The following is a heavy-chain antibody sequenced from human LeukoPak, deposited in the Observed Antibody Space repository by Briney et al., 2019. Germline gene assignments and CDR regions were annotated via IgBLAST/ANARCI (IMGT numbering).Heavy chain of an antibody. D-gene: IGHD5-24*01. CDR2: MNPNSGNT. CDR1: GYTFTSYD. J-gene: IGHJ6*03. V-gene: IGHV1-8*01. Sequence: GASVKVSCKASGYTFTSYDINWVRQATGQGLEGMGWMNPNSGNTGYAQKFQGRVTMTRNTSISTAYMELSSLRSEDTAVYSCARRTLEMARGYYYYYYMDVWGKGTTVTISS. CDR3: ARRTLEMARGYYYYYYMDV.